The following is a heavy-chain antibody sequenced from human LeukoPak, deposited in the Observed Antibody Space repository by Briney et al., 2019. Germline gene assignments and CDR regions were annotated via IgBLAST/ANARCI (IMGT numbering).Heavy chain of an antibody. J-gene: IGHJ4*02. Sequence: GGSLRLSCAASGFTFSSYGMHWVRQAPGKGLEWVAVIWYDGSNKYYADSVKGRFTISRDNSKNTLYLQMNSLRAEDTAVYYCARPRGYSYGHLYYFDYWGQGTLVTVSS. V-gene: IGHV3-33*01. CDR2: IWYDGSNK. CDR1: GFTFSSYG. CDR3: ARPRGYSYGHLYYFDY. D-gene: IGHD5-18*01.